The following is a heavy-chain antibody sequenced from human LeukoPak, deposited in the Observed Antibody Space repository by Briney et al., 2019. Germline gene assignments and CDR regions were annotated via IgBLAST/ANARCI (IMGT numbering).Heavy chain of an antibody. Sequence: GGSLRLSCAASGFTFSSYWMNWARQAPGKGLEWVASINHNGNVNYYVDSVEGRFTISRDNAKNSLYLQMDSLRAEDTAVYYCAYCGGDCPDAFDIWGQGTMVTVSS. D-gene: IGHD2-21*02. V-gene: IGHV3-7*01. CDR3: AYCGGDCPDAFDI. CDR1: GFTFSSYW. J-gene: IGHJ3*02. CDR2: INHNGNVN.